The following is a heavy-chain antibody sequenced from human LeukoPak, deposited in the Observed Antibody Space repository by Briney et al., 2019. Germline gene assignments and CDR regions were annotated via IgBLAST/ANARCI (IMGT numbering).Heavy chain of an antibody. CDR1: GGSISSSSYY. J-gene: IGHJ4*02. V-gene: IGHV4-39*01. CDR2: IYYSGST. CDR3: ARCYYYDSSGPDY. Sequence: SETLSLTCTVSGGSISSSSYYWGWIRQPPGKGLGWIGSIYYSGSTYYNPSLKSRVTISVDTSKNQFSLKLSSVTAADTAVYYCARCYYYDSSGPDYWGQGTLVTVSS. D-gene: IGHD3-22*01.